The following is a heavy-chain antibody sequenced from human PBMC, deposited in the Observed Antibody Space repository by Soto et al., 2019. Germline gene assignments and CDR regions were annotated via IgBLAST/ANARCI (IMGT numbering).Heavy chain of an antibody. V-gene: IGHV3-30-3*01. Sequence: QVQLVESGGGVVQPGRSLRLSCAASGFTFSSYAMHWVRQAPGKGLEWVAVISYDGSNKYYADSVKGRFTISRDNSKNTLYLQMNSLRAEDTAVYYCARTRYFDWPHFDYWGQRTLVTVSS. CDR2: ISYDGSNK. CDR3: ARTRYFDWPHFDY. J-gene: IGHJ4*02. CDR1: GFTFSSYA. D-gene: IGHD3-9*01.